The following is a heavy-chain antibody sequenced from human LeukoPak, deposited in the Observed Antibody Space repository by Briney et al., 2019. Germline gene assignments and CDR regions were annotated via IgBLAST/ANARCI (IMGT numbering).Heavy chain of an antibody. J-gene: IGHJ4*02. D-gene: IGHD3-10*01. Sequence: GGSPRLSCAASGFTFSSYSMYWVRQSPGNGLEWVSSISSSSSYIYYADSVKGRFTISRDNAKNSLYLQMNSLRAEDTAVYYCARDYYGSGSYYPYWGQGTLVTVSS. CDR3: ARDYYGSGSYYPY. CDR1: GFTFSSYS. V-gene: IGHV3-21*01. CDR2: ISSSSSYI.